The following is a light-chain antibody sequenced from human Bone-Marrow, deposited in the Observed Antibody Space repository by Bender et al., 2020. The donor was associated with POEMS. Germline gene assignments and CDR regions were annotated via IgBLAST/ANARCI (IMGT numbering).Light chain of an antibody. J-gene: IGLJ2*01. CDR3: QAWDSTTAHVV. CDR1: ALPNQY. Sequence: SYELTQPPSVSVSPGQTARITCSGDALPNQYAYWYQQKPGQAPVLVIFKDSERPSGIPDRFSGSSSGTTVTLTISGVQAEDEADYYCQAWDSTTAHVVFGGGTKLTVL. CDR2: KDS. V-gene: IGLV3-25*03.